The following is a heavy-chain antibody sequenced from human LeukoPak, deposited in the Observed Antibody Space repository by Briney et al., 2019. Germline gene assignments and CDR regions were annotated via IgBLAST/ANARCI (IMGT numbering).Heavy chain of an antibody. V-gene: IGHV4-4*07. Sequence: PETLSLTCTVSGGSISSYYWSWIRQPAGKGLEWIGRIYTSGSTNYNPSLKRRVTMSVDTSKNQFSLKLSSVTAADTAVYYCASARTTAFMDVWGKGTTVTVSS. CDR2: IYTSGST. CDR3: ASARTTAFMDV. CDR1: GGSISSYY. D-gene: IGHD2-2*01. J-gene: IGHJ6*04.